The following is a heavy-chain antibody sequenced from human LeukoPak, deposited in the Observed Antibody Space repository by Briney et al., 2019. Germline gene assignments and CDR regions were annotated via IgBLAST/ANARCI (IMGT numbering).Heavy chain of an antibody. J-gene: IGHJ4*02. CDR1: GGSISSYY. Sequence: PSETLSLTCTVSGGSISSYYWSWIRQPPGKGLEWIGYIYYSGSTNYNPSLKSRVTISVDTSKNQFSLKLSSVTAADTAVYYCARRGRDGYKGRNKLGAILDYWGQGTLVTVSS. CDR3: ARRGRDGYKGRNKLGAILDY. CDR2: IYYSGST. D-gene: IGHD5-24*01. V-gene: IGHV4-59*08.